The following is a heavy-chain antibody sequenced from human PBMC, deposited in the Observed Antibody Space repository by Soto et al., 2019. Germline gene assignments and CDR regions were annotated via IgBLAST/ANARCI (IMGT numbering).Heavy chain of an antibody. CDR3: ARDLFDY. CDR1: GFNFRATC. V-gene: IGHV3-7*01. J-gene: IGHJ4*02. CDR2: MKQDGSGK. Sequence: PGRSLRLCCAASGFNFRATCMTWARQAPGKGLEWVANMKQDGSGKNYADSAKGRFTISRDNAKNSLYLQMSSLRAEDTAVYYCARDLFDYWGQGTLVTVSS.